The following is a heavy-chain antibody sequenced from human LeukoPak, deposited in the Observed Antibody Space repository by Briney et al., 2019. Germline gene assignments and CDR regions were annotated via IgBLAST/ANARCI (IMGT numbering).Heavy chain of an antibody. Sequence: GGSLRLSCAASGFTFSNYEMNWVRQAPGKGLEWVASISTSGSTIYYADSLKGRFTTSRDNAKNSLYLQMNSLRAEDTAVYYCARDPDDYGDYSYFDYWGQGTLVTVSS. D-gene: IGHD4-17*01. CDR3: ARDPDDYGDYSYFDY. CDR1: GFTFSNYE. V-gene: IGHV3-48*03. CDR2: ISTSGSTI. J-gene: IGHJ4*02.